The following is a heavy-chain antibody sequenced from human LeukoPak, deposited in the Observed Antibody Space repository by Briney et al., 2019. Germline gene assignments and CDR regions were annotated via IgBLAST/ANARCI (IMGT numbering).Heavy chain of an antibody. V-gene: IGHV4-34*01. J-gene: IGHJ4*02. D-gene: IGHD3-3*01. Sequence: SETLSLTCAVYGGSFSGYYWSWIRQPPGKGLEWIGEINHSGSTNYNPSLKSRVTISVDTSKNQFSLKLSSVTAADTAVYYCARGTSVFGTGYWGQGTLVTVSS. CDR3: ARGTSVFGTGY. CDR1: GGSFSGYY. CDR2: INHSGST.